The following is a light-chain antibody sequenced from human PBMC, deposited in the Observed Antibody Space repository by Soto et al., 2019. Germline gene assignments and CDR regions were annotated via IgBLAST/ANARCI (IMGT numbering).Light chain of an antibody. CDR1: QSISSW. V-gene: IGKV1-5*03. CDR2: QAS. Sequence: DIQMTQSPSTLSASVGDKVTNTCRASQSISSWLAWYQQKPGKAPKLLIYQASNLESGVPSRFSGSGSGTEFTLTISSLQPDDFATYYCQQYNSYPLTFGGGTKVEIK. CDR3: QQYNSYPLT. J-gene: IGKJ4*01.